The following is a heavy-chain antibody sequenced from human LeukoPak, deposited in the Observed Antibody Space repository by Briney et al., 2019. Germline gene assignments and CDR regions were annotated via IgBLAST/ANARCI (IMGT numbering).Heavy chain of an antibody. V-gene: IGHV4-59*12. D-gene: IGHD1-26*01. CDR3: ARRGSGSYHY. CDR2: IYYSGSA. CDR1: GGSINNYY. J-gene: IGHJ4*02. Sequence: SETLSLTCTVSGGSINNYYWNWIRQPPGKGLEWIGYIYYSGSASYNPSLKSRVTISVDTSKNQFSLKLSSVTAADTAVYYCARRGSGSYHYWGQGTLVTVSS.